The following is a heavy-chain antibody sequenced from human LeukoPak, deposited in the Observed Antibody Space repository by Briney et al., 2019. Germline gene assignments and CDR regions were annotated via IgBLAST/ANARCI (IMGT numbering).Heavy chain of an antibody. V-gene: IGHV1-2*02. J-gene: IGHJ4*02. CDR3: ARSLMRIAAASTVGY. D-gene: IGHD6-13*01. Sequence: ASVKVSCKASGYTFTGYYMHWVRQAPGQGLEWMGWINPNSGGTNYAQKFQGRVTMTRDTSISTAYMELSRLRSDDTAVYYCARSLMRIAAASTVGYCGQGTLVTVSS. CDR2: INPNSGGT. CDR1: GYTFTGYY.